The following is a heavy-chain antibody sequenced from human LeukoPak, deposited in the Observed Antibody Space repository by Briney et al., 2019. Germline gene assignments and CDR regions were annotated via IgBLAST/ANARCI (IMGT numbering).Heavy chain of an antibody. V-gene: IGHV1-18*03. J-gene: IGHJ6*02. CDR2: ISAYNGNT. CDR1: GYTFTSYG. CDR3: ARQGSGWYLTSYYYGMDV. D-gene: IGHD6-19*01. Sequence: GASVKVSCKASGYTFTSYGISWVRQAPGQGLEWMGWISAYNGNTNYAQKLQGRVTMTTDTSTSTAYMELRSLRSDDMAVYYCARQGSGWYLTSYYYGMDVWGQGTTVTVSS.